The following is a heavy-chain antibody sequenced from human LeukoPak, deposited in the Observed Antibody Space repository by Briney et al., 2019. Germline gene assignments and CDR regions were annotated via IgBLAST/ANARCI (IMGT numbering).Heavy chain of an antibody. CDR3: ASSDWVTMVRGVIIKEDAFDI. D-gene: IGHD3-10*01. Sequence: GASVKVSCKASGHTFTGYYMHWVRQAPGQGLEWMGWINPNSGGTNYAQKFQGRVTMTRDTSISTAYMELSRLRSDDTAVYYCASSDWVTMVRGVIIKEDAFDIWGQGTMVTVSS. V-gene: IGHV1-2*02. CDR1: GHTFTGYY. J-gene: IGHJ3*02. CDR2: INPNSGGT.